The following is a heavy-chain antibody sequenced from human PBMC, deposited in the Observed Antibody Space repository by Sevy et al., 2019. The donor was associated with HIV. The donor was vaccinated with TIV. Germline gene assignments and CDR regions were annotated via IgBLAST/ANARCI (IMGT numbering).Heavy chain of an antibody. CDR3: TRDGAAGYSSGWYAFDI. J-gene: IGHJ3*02. CDR2: IRSKAYGGTT. CDR1: GFTFGDYA. V-gene: IGHV3-49*03. Sequence: GGSLRLSCTASGFTFGDYAMSWFRQAPGKGLEWVGFIRSKAYGGTTEYAASVKGRFTILRDDSKSIPYLQMNSLKTEDKAVYYCTRDGAAGYSSGWYAFDIWGQGTMVTVSS. D-gene: IGHD6-19*01.